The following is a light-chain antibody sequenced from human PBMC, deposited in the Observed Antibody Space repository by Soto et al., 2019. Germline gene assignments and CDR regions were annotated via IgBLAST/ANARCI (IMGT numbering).Light chain of an antibody. CDR1: SSDIGDSNY. CDR3: ISYTTGATPV. J-gene: IGLJ2*01. V-gene: IGLV2-14*01. Sequence: QSVLTQPASMSGSPGQSITISCTGTSSDIGDSNYVSWYQHYSGKAPKLIIYEVINRPSGVSDRFSGSKSGNTASLTISGLQAEDGADYYCISYTTGATPVFGGGTKLTVL. CDR2: EVI.